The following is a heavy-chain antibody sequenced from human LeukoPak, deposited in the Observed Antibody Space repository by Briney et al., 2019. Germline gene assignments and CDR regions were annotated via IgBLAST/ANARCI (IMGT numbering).Heavy chain of an antibody. CDR2: IYYSGST. V-gene: IGHV4-59*01. CDR1: GGSISSYY. CDR3: ARDGEWELRGAFDI. D-gene: IGHD1-26*01. Sequence: SETLSLTCTVSGGSISSYYWSWIRQPPGKGLEWIGYIYYSGSTNYNLSLKSRVTISVDTSKNQFSLKLSSVTAADTAVYYCARDGEWELRGAFDIWGQGTMVTVSS. J-gene: IGHJ3*02.